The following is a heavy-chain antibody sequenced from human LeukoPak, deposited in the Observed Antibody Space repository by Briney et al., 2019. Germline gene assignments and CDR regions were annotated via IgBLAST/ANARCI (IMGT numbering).Heavy chain of an antibody. CDR1: GGSFSGYY. D-gene: IGHD2-21*02. Sequence: SETLSLTCAVYGGSFSGYYWSWIRQPPGKGLEWIGEINHSGSTNYNPSLKSRVTISVDTSKNQFSLKLSSVTAADTAVYYCARLGAQHIVVVTAMYNWFDPWGQRTLVTVSS. J-gene: IGHJ5*02. CDR2: INHSGST. CDR3: ARLGAQHIVVVTAMYNWFDP. V-gene: IGHV4-34*01.